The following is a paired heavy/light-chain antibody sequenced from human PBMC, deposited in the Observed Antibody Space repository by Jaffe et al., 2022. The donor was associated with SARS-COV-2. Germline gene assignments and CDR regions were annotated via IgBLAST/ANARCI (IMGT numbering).Heavy chain of an antibody. CDR1: GFTFSNYA. Sequence: EVQLLESGGGLVQPGGSLRLSCAASGFTFSNYAMGWVRQAPGKGLEWVSSISAGGDSTYYADSLKGRFTISRDNSKNKVYLEMNNLRAEDTALYYCAQAREFWFGVRHYYFDYWGPGTLVTVSS. CDR2: ISAGGDST. D-gene: IGHD3-10*01. V-gene: IGHV3-23*01. CDR3: AQAREFWFGVRHYYFDY. J-gene: IGHJ4*02.
Light chain of an antibody. V-gene: IGKV2-28*01. CDR2: LGS. CDR3: MQALQTLKFT. J-gene: IGKJ3*01. Sequence: DIVMTQSPLSLPVTPGEPASISCRSSQSLLHSNGYNYLDWYLHKPGQSPQLLIHLGSNRASGVPDRFSGSGSGTDFTLKISRVEAEDVGVYYCMQALQTLKFTFGPGTKVDIK. CDR1: QSLLHSNGYNY.